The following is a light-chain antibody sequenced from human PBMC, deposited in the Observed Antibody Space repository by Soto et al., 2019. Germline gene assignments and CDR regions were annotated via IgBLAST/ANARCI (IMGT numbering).Light chain of an antibody. J-gene: IGKJ5*01. CDR2: AAS. Sequence: IQIIQSASSLSTSVGDRVTITCRASPGIRNSLAWYQQKTGRVPKLLFYAASNLQPGVPSPFSSSGPSTDFTLTISILQPVDDAAYHCPRYSEAPFPFGQGARLENK. CDR1: PGIRNS. V-gene: IGKV1-27*01. CDR3: PRYSEAPFP.